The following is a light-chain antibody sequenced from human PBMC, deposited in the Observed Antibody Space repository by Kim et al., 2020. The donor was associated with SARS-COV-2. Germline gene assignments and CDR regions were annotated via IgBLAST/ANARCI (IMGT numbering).Light chain of an antibody. CDR3: QVWDGSSDHWV. J-gene: IGLJ3*02. Sequence: APGETARITCGGTKMGDIKVHGNKRRPGQAPVLVISDDSDRPSGIPERFSGSNSGKTATLTINRVEAVDGADYYCQVWDGSSDHWVFGGGTQLTVL. V-gene: IGLV3-21*02. CDR2: DDS. CDR1: KMGDIK.